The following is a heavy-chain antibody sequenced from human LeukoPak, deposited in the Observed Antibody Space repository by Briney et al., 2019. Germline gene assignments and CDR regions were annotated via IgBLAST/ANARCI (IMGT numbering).Heavy chain of an antibody. CDR1: GGSISSYY. V-gene: IGHV4-4*07. D-gene: IGHD1-26*01. Sequence: PSETPSLTCTVSGGSISSYYWSWIRQPAGKGLEWIGRIYTSGSTNYNASLKSRVSMSVDTSKNQFSLKLSSVTAADTAMFYCARENSGSYREFDYWGQGTLVTVSS. J-gene: IGHJ4*02. CDR3: ARENSGSYREFDY. CDR2: IYTSGST.